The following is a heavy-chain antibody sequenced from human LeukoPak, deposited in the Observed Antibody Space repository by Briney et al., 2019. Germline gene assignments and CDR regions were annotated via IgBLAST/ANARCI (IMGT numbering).Heavy chain of an antibody. Sequence: GGSLRLSCAASGFTFSSYAMSWVRQAPGKGLEWVSAISGSGGSTYYADSVKGRFTISRDNSKNTLYLQMNSLRAEDTAVYYCAKGDDYYGSGSYWAYWGQGTLVTVSS. D-gene: IGHD3-10*01. CDR2: ISGSGGST. V-gene: IGHV3-23*01. J-gene: IGHJ4*02. CDR3: AKGDDYYGSGSYWAY. CDR1: GFTFSSYA.